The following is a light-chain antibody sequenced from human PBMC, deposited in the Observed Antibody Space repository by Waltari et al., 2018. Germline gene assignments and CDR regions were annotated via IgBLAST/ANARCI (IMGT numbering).Light chain of an antibody. CDR3: QSYDSSLSGVV. CDR2: GNS. CDR1: RPNIGAGYD. V-gene: IGLV1-40*01. Sequence: QSVLTQPPSVSGAPGQRVTIPCTGSRPNIGAGYDVHWYQQLPGTAPKLLLYGNSNRPSGVPDRFSGSKSGTSASLAITGLQAEDEADYYCQSYDSSLSGVVFGGGTKLTVL. J-gene: IGLJ2*01.